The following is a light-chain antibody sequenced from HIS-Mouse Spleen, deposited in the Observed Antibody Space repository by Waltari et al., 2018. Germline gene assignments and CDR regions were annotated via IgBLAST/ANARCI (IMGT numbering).Light chain of an antibody. J-gene: IGKJ4*01. CDR3: PQRSHWPPLN. Sequence: DIVLTQSPATLSLSPGEGATLSCRASQRVSSYLAWYQQKPGQAPRLLILDASNRATGIPARFSGSRSGTDFALTISSLEPEDFAGFYCPQRSHWPPLNFGGGPKVEI. V-gene: IGKV3-11*01. CDR1: QRVSSY. CDR2: DAS.